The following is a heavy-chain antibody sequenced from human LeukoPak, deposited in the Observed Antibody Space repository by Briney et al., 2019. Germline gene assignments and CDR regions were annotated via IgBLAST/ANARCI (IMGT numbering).Heavy chain of an antibody. CDR1: GYSISSAYY. V-gene: IGHV4-38-2*02. CDR2: IYHSGST. D-gene: IGHD6-13*01. J-gene: IGHJ5*02. Sequence: SETLSLTCTVSGYSISSAYYWGWIRQPPGKGLEWIGSIYHSGSTYYNPSLKSRVTISIDTSKNQFSLRLSSVTAADTAVYYCARDVAAAGTVWFDPWGQGTLVTVSS. CDR3: ARDVAAAGTVWFDP.